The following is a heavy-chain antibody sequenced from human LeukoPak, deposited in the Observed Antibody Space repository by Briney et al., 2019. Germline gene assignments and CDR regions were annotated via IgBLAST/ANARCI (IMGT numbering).Heavy chain of an antibody. CDR1: GGSISSSSYY. CDR3: AQLENYYGSGSYSYY. CDR2: IYYSGST. V-gene: IGHV4-39*01. D-gene: IGHD3-10*01. J-gene: IGHJ4*02. Sequence: SETLSLTCTVSGGSISSSSYYWGWIRQPPGKGLEWIGSIYYSGSTYYNPSLKSRVTISVDTSKNQFSLKLSSVTAAGTAVYYCAQLENYYGSGSYSYYWGQGTLVTVSS.